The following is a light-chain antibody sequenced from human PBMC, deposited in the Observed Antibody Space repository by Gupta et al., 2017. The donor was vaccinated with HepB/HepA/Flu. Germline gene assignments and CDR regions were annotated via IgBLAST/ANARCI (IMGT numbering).Light chain of an antibody. CDR3: QHRSNWPIT. Sequence: EIVLSHSPDTPSLSPGESATLSCRASQSVSHYLAWYQQKPGQAPRLLIYDVSNRAIGIPARFSGSGSGTDFTLTISSLEPEDFALYYCQHRSNWPITFGQGTRLEIK. J-gene: IGKJ5*01. V-gene: IGKV3-11*01. CDR1: QSVSHY. CDR2: DVS.